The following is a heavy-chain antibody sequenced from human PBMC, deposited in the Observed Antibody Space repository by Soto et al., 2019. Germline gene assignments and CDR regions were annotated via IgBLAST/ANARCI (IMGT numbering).Heavy chain of an antibody. D-gene: IGHD2-15*01. CDR2: IIPIFGTA. V-gene: IGHV1-69*13. Sequence: AVKVSCKASGGTFSIYAISCVRQAGLRWREWMGGIIPIFGTANYAQKFQGRVTITADESTSTAYMELSSLRSEDTAVYYCARDLKCSGGSCYPNWFDPWGQGTLVTVSS. CDR1: GGTFSIYA. J-gene: IGHJ5*02. CDR3: ARDLKCSGGSCYPNWFDP.